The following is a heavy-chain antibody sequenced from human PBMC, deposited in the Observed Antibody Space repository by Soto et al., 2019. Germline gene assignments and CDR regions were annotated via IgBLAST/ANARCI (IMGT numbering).Heavy chain of an antibody. V-gene: IGHV1-2*04. CDR2: ISPNSGGT. J-gene: IGHJ4*02. CDR3: ARTGYSSSEYDY. Sequence: ASVKVSCKASGYTFTGYYMHWVRQAPGQGLEWMGWISPNSGGTNYAQKFQGWVTMTRDTSISTAYMELSRLRSDDTAVYYCARTGYSSSEYDYWGQGTLVTVSS. CDR1: GYTFTGYY. D-gene: IGHD6-13*01.